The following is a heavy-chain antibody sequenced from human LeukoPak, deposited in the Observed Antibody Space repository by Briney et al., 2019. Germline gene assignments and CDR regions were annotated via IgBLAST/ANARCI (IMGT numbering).Heavy chain of an antibody. CDR2: ITSSSSYK. CDR3: AKGHQPGKHYYYYYMDV. V-gene: IGHV3-21*01. CDR1: GFTFNSYN. D-gene: IGHD1-14*01. J-gene: IGHJ6*03. Sequence: GGSLRLSCTASGFTFNSYNMNWVRQAPGKGLEWVSSITSSSSYKYYADSVRGRFTISRDNSKNTLYLQMSSLRAEDTAVYYCAKGHQPGKHYYYYYMDVWGKGTTVTVSS.